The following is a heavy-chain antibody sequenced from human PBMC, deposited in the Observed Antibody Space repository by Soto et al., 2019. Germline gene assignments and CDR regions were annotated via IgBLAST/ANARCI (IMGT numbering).Heavy chain of an antibody. CDR3: ARYSERHTELDY. D-gene: IGHD5-12*01. CDR1: GGSISSSSYS. CDR2: IYHSGSI. Sequence: PSETLSLTCTVSGGSISSSSYSWSWIRQPPGKGLEWIGYIYHSGSIYYNPSLKSRVTISVDRSENQFSLKLSSVTAADTAISFCARYSERHTELDYWGQGTLVTVSS. V-gene: IGHV4-30-2*02. J-gene: IGHJ4*02.